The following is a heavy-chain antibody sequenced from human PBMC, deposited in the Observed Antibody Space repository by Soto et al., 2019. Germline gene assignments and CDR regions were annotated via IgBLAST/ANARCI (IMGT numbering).Heavy chain of an antibody. J-gene: IGHJ4*02. D-gene: IGHD2-2*01. CDR3: AKHPPLTN. CDR2: ISYDGSNK. V-gene: IGHV3-30*18. CDR1: GFTFSSYG. Sequence: QVQLVESEGGVVQPGRSLRLSCAASGFTFSSYGMHWVRQAPGKGLEWVAVISYDGSNKYYADSVKGRFTISRDNSKNTLYLQMNSLRAEDTAVYYCAKHPPLTNWGQGTLVTVSS.